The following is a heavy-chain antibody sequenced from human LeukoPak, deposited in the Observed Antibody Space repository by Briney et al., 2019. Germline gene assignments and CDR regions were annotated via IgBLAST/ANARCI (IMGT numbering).Heavy chain of an antibody. V-gene: IGHV1-8*02. CDR1: GGTFSSYA. J-gene: IGHJ4*02. Sequence: ASVKVSCKASGGTFSSYAISWVRQAPGQGLEWMGWMNPNSGNTGYAQKFQGRVTMTRNTSISTAYMELSSLRSEDTAVYYCAKDLGRAVAGIFDYWGQGTLVTVSS. D-gene: IGHD6-19*01. CDR3: AKDLGRAVAGIFDY. CDR2: MNPNSGNT.